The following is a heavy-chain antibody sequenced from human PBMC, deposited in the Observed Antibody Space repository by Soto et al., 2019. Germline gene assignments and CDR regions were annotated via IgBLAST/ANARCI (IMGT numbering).Heavy chain of an antibody. J-gene: IGHJ4*02. Sequence: SLRLSCAASGFTFSSYGMHWVRQAPGKGLEWVAVISYDESNKYYADSVKGRFTISRDNSKNTLYLQMNSLRAEDTAVYYCAKDQYSGSYYYDYWGQGTLVTVSS. CDR3: AKDQYSGSYYYDY. CDR2: ISYDESNK. D-gene: IGHD1-26*01. CDR1: GFTFSSYG. V-gene: IGHV3-30*18.